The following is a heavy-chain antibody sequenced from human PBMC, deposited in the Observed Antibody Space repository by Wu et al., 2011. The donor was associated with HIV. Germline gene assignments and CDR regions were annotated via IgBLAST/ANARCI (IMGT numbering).Heavy chain of an antibody. Sequence: QVQLVQSGAEVKKPGASVKVSCKASGYTFTGYYMHWVRQAPGQGLEWMGIINPNNGRATYAQKFQGRVTMTRDTSTSTVYMDLSSLRFEDTAVYYCARTYGDYDKFDYWGQGTLVTVSS. CDR2: INPNNGRA. J-gene: IGHJ4*02. CDR3: ARTYGDYDKFDY. V-gene: IGHV1-46*01. D-gene: IGHD4-17*01. CDR1: GYTFTGYY.